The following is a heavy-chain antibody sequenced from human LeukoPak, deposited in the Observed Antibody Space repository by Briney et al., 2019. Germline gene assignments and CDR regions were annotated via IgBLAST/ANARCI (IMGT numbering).Heavy chain of an antibody. CDR3: ASWGMTTVTTPTGDYFDY. J-gene: IGHJ4*02. Sequence: SETLSLTCTVSGGSISSGGYYWGWVRQPPGKGLEWIGYIYHSGSTYYNPSLKSRVTISVDRSKNQFSLKLSSVTAADTAVYYCASWGMTTVTTPTGDYFDYWGQGTLVTVSS. CDR2: IYHSGST. V-gene: IGHV4-30-2*01. D-gene: IGHD4-11*01. CDR1: GGSISSGGYY.